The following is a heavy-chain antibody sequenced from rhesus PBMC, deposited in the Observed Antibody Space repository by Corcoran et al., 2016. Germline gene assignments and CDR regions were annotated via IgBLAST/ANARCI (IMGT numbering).Heavy chain of an antibody. CDR3: ARTHVGVAAGHFDY. CDR1: GFTFGSYA. D-gene: IGHD6-13*01. J-gene: IGHJ4*01. V-gene: IGHV1-198*02. Sequence: QVQLVQSGAEVKKPGASVKVSYKASGFTFGSYAISWVRQAPGKGLEWMGVIIPLVGITNHAEKFQGRVTITAYTSTITADMELSSLRSEDTSVYYCARTHVGVAAGHFDYWGQGVLVTVSS. CDR2: IIPLVGIT.